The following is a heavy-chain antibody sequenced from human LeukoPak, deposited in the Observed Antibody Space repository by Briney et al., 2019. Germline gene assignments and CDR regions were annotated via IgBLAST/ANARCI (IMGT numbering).Heavy chain of an antibody. CDR2: MNPSNGNT. D-gene: IGHD2-8*02. CDR1: GYTFITYD. J-gene: IGHJ6*02. CDR3: ASTTGVPHLYYYYGMDV. V-gene: IGHV1-8*01. Sequence: GASVKVSCTTSGYTFITYDIDWVRQATGQGLEWMGWMNPSNGNTGYAQKFQDRVTITRDRSMSTAYMELSSLRSEDTAMYYCASTTGVPHLYYYYGMDVWGQGTTVTVSS.